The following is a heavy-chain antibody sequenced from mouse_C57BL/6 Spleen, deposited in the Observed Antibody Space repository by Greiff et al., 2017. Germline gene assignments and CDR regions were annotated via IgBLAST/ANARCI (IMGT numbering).Heavy chain of an antibody. J-gene: IGHJ2*01. Sequence: EVQGVESGGGLVQPKGSLKLSCAASGFSFNTYAMNWVRQAPGKGLEWVARIRSKSNNYATYYADSVKDRFTISRDDSESMLYLQMNNLKTEDTAMYYCVRQSPGVTTPYFDYWGQGTTLTVSS. CDR3: VRQSPGVTTPYFDY. D-gene: IGHD2-2*01. V-gene: IGHV10-1*01. CDR2: IRSKSNNYAT. CDR1: GFSFNTYA.